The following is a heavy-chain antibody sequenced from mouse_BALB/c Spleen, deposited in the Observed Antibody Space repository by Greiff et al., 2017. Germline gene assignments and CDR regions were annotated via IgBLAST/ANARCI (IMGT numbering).Heavy chain of an antibody. CDR2: ISSGSSTI. V-gene: IGHV5-17*02. CDR3: ARYHRGQGDFDY. J-gene: IGHJ2*01. CDR1: GFTFSSFG. D-gene: IGHD3-3*01. Sequence: EVKLVESGGGLVQPGGSRKLSCAASGFTFSSFGMHWVRQAPEKGLEWVAYISSGSSTIYYADTVKGRFTISRDNPKNTLFLQMTSLRSEDTAMYYCARYHRGQGDFDYWGQGTTLTVSS.